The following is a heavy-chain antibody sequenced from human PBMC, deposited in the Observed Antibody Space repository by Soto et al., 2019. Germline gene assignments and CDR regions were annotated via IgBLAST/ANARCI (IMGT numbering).Heavy chain of an antibody. V-gene: IGHV3-74*01. J-gene: IGHJ4*02. CDR3: TRDDSGLGIDY. CDR1: GFNFRDFW. CDR2: IPSDGRDV. Sequence: HPGGSLRLSCEASGFNFRDFWMHWVRQPPGKGPEWVPNIPSDGRDVSYADSVRDRFTISRDDARNTLYLQMSDLRVEDTAIYYCTRDDSGLGIDYWGQGTQVTVSS. D-gene: IGHD1-26*01.